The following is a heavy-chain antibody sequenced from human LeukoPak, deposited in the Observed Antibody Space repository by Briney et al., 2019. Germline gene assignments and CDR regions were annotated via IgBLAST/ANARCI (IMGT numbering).Heavy chain of an antibody. Sequence: GESLKISCKGSGYTFTSYWVVWVRQMPGKGLEWMGIIYPGDSDTRYSPSFQGQVTISADKSISTAYLQWRSLKASDTAMYYCARLGAAGRFDPWGQGTLVTVSS. D-gene: IGHD6-13*01. J-gene: IGHJ5*02. CDR1: GYTFTSYW. CDR2: IYPGDSDT. V-gene: IGHV5-51*01. CDR3: ARLGAAGRFDP.